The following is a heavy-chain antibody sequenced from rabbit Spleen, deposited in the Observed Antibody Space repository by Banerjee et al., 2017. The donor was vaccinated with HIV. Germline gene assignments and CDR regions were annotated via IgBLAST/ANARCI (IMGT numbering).Heavy chain of an antibody. CDR3: ARNYVNAFDP. V-gene: IGHV1S45*01. J-gene: IGHJ2*01. Sequence: QELLVESRGGLVTPGGSLNLSCKASGSIIISNWICWVRQAPGKGLEWIACIDTNDGDTDYANWPKGRFTITKTSSPTVTLQMTSLTAADSATYFCARNYVNAFDPWGQGTLVTVS. D-gene: IGHD1-1*01. CDR1: GSIIISNW. CDR2: IDTNDGDT.